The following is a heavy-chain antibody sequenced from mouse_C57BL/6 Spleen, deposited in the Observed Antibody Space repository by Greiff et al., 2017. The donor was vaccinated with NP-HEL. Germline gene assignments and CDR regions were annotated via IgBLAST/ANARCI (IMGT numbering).Heavy chain of an antibody. J-gene: IGHJ4*01. CDR2: ISYDGSN. Sequence: EVQLVESGPGLVKPSQSLSLTCSVTGYSITSGYYWNWIRQFPGNKLEWMGYISYDGSNNYNPSLKNRISITRDTSKNQFFLKLNSVTTEDTATYYCAREGNYVYAMDYWGQGTSVTVSS. D-gene: IGHD2-4*01. V-gene: IGHV3-6*01. CDR3: AREGNYVYAMDY. CDR1: GYSITSGYY.